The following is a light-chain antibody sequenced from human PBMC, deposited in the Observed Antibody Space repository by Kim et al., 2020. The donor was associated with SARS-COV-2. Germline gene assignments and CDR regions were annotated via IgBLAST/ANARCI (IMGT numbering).Light chain of an antibody. CDR3: QVWDSTSDHQV. V-gene: IGLV3-21*04. Sequence: SSELTQPSSVSVAPGKTARITCGGDNIRKKSVHWYQQKPGQAPTLIIYYDMHRPSGIPERFSGSNSGVTATLTISSVEAGDEADYFCQVWDSTSDHQVFGGGTQVTVL. CDR2: YDM. J-gene: IGLJ2*01. CDR1: NIRKKS.